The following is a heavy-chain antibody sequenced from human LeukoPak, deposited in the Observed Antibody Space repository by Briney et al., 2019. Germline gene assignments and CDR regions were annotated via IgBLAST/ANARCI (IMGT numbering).Heavy chain of an antibody. Sequence: PSETLSLTCTVSGGSISSYYWSWIRQPPGKGLEWIGYIYYSGSTNYNPSLKRRVTMSVDTSKNQFSLKLSSVTAADTAVYYCARGVATIPFYYFDYWGQGTLVTVSS. V-gene: IGHV4-59*01. CDR1: GGSISSYY. CDR3: ARGVATIPFYYFDY. J-gene: IGHJ4*02. D-gene: IGHD5-12*01. CDR2: IYYSGST.